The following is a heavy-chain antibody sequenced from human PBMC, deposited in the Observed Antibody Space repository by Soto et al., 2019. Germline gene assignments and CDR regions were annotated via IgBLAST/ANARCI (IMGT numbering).Heavy chain of an antibody. CDR3: ARALNIVATNFGY. J-gene: IGHJ4*02. D-gene: IGHD5-12*01. V-gene: IGHV4-39*01. CDR2: IYYSGST. Sequence: SETLCLTCTVSGGSISSYYWGWIRQPPGKGLEWIGSIYYSGSTYYNPSLKSRVTISVDTSKNQFSLKLSSVTAADTAVYYCARALNIVATNFGYWGQGTLVTVSS. CDR1: GGSISSYY.